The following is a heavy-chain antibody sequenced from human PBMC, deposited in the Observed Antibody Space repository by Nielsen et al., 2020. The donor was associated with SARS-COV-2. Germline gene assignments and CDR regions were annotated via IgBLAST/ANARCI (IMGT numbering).Heavy chain of an antibody. Sequence: ASVKVSCKASGYTFTSYYMHWVRQAPGQGLEWMGIINPSGGSTSYAQKFQGRVTMTRDTSTSTVYMKLSSLRSEDTAVYYCARDTMRSSWYTGPFDYWGQGTLVTVSS. D-gene: IGHD6-13*01. CDR1: GYTFTSYY. V-gene: IGHV1-46*01. CDR2: INPSGGST. CDR3: ARDTMRSSWYTGPFDY. J-gene: IGHJ4*02.